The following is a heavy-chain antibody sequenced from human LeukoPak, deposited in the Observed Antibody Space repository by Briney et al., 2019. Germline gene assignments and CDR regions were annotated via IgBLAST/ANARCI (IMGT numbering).Heavy chain of an antibody. J-gene: IGHJ5*02. CDR3: AKGPSGWLVIDVGFDP. CDR2: ISYDGSNK. D-gene: IGHD6-19*01. V-gene: IGHV3-30*18. Sequence: GGSLRLSCAASGFTFSSYGMHWVRQAPGKGLEWVAVISYDGSNKYYADSVKGRFTISRDNSKNTLYPQMNSLRAEDTAVYYCAKGPSGWLVIDVGFDPWGQGTLVTVSS. CDR1: GFTFSSYG.